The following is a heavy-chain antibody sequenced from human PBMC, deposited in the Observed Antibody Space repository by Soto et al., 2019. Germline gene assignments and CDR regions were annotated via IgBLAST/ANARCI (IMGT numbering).Heavy chain of an antibody. J-gene: IGHJ5*02. V-gene: IGHV1-18*01. CDR2: IGTDNGDT. Sequence: ASVKVSCKASGYIFTSYGIVWVRQAPGQGLEWMAWIGTDNGDTKYAQKLQGRVTLTTDTSTSTAYMELRSLTSDDTAVYYCARGPSFIDTTGPWFDPWGQGTLVTVPS. D-gene: IGHD1-26*01. CDR3: ARGPSFIDTTGPWFDP. CDR1: GYIFTSYG.